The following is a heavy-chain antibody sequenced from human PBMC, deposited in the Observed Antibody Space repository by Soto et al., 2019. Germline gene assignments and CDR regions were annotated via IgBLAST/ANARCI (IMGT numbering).Heavy chain of an antibody. CDR2: IYYRGST. D-gene: IGHD1-26*01. J-gene: IGHJ6*02. Sequence: SETLSLTCTVSGGSISSHYWSWVRQAPGKGLGWIGHIYYRGSTSYNPSLRSRSTISVDTSNNQFSLKLNSVTTADTAVYYCARDGREASGMDVWGQGTKGTVSS. V-gene: IGHV4-59*11. CDR1: GGSISSHY. CDR3: ARDGREASGMDV.